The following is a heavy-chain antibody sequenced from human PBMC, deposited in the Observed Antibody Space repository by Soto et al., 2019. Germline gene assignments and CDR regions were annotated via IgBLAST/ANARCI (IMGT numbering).Heavy chain of an antibody. V-gene: IGHV3-30*18. CDR3: AKDDYGDYDY. CDR1: GFTFSSYG. J-gene: IGHJ4*02. D-gene: IGHD4-17*01. CDR2: ISYDGSNK. Sequence: GGSLRLSCAASGFTFSSYGMHWVRQAPGKGLEWVAVISYDGSNKYYADSVKGRFTFSRDNSKNTLYLQMNSLRAEDTAVYYCAKDDYGDYDYWGQGTLVTVSS.